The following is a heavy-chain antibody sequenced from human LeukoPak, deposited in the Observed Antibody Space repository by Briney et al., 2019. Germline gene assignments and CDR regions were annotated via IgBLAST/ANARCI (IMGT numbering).Heavy chain of an antibody. V-gene: IGHV3-23*01. CDR1: GFTFSSYA. Sequence: GGSLRLSCAASGFTFSSYAMSWVRRAPGKGLEWVSAISGSGGSTYYADSVKGRFTISRDNSKNTLYLQMNSLRAEDTAVYYCAKGSGYFDWLLTYYFDYWGQGTLVTVSS. CDR3: AKGSGYFDWLLTYYFDY. CDR2: ISGSGGST. J-gene: IGHJ4*02. D-gene: IGHD3-9*01.